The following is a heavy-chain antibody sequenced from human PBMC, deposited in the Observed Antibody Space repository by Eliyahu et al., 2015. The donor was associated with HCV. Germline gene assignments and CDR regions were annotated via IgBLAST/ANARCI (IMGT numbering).Heavy chain of an antibody. CDR3: ARDWAMGSADYYGMDV. J-gene: IGHJ6*02. V-gene: IGHV3-23*01. CDR1: XFTFXXXP. CDR2: ISGAGNAA. D-gene: IGHD5-18*01. Sequence: EGQMLESGGGLVQRGGSXXLACTAXXFTFXXXPVSWVRQAPGKGLEWIAAISGAGNAAHYVDSVKGRFTVSRDNSKKTVFLQMNNVGAEDAARYFCARDWAMGSADYYGMDVWGQGTTVTVSS.